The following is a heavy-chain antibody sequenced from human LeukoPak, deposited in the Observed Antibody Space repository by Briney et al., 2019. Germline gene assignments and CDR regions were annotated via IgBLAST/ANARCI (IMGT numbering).Heavy chain of an antibody. Sequence: PGGSLRLSCAASGFTFSSYAMSWVRQAPGKGLEWVSAISGSGGSTYYADSVKGRFTIFRDNSKNTLYLQMNSLRAEDTAVYYCAKDVRDGYNYAEYFQHWGQGTLVTVSS. J-gene: IGHJ1*01. V-gene: IGHV3-23*01. CDR1: GFTFSSYA. D-gene: IGHD5-24*01. CDR3: AKDVRDGYNYAEYFQH. CDR2: ISGSGGST.